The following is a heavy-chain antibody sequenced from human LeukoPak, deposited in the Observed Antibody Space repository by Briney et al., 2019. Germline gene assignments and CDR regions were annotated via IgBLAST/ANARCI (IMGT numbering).Heavy chain of an antibody. Sequence: GASVKVSCKASGGTFSSYAISWVRQAPGQGLEWMGRINPNSGGTNYAQKFQGRVTMTRDTSISTAYMELSRLRSDDTAVYYCARELLWFGELDDYWGQGTLVTVSS. D-gene: IGHD3-10*01. V-gene: IGHV1-2*06. CDR1: GGTFSSYA. CDR2: INPNSGGT. CDR3: ARELLWFGELDDY. J-gene: IGHJ4*02.